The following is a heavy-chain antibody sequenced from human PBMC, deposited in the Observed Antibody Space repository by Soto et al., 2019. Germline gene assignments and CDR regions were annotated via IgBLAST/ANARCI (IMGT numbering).Heavy chain of an antibody. J-gene: IGHJ6*02. CDR3: ARDPNDSSAYYHHYYYGMDV. V-gene: IGHV1-3*01. Sequence: ASVKVSCKVSGYTFTSYGIHWVRQAPGQRLEWTGWINAGNGNTKYSEKFQGRVTITRDTSASTAYLELSSLRSDDTAVYYCARDPNDSSAYYHHYYYGMDVWGQGTTVTVSS. CDR1: GYTFTSYG. D-gene: IGHD3-22*01. CDR2: INAGNGNT.